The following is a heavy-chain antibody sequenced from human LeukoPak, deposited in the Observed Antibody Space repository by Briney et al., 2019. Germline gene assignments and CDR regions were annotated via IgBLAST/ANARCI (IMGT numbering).Heavy chain of an antibody. V-gene: IGHV1-8*01. CDR2: MNPNSGNT. CDR3: ARDGSGSYSRDFDY. J-gene: IGHJ4*02. D-gene: IGHD3-10*01. CDR1: GYTFTSYD. Sequence: ASVKVSCKASGYTFTSYDINWVRQATGQGLEWMGWMNPNSGNTGYAQKFQGRVTMTRNTSISTAYMELSSLRSEDTAVYYCARDGSGSYSRDFDYWGQGTLVTVSS.